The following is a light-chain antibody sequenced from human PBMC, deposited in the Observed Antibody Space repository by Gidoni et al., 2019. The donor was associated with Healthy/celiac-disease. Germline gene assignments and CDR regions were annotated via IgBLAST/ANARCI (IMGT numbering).Light chain of an antibody. CDR1: SSNIGSNY. Sequence: QPVLTQPPSASGTPGQRVTISCSGSSSNIGSNYVYWYQQLPGTAPKLLIYSNKQRPSGVPDGFSGAKSVTSASLAISGLRSEDEADYYCAAWDDSLSGWVFGGGTKLTVL. CDR2: SNK. J-gene: IGLJ3*02. V-gene: IGLV1-47*02. CDR3: AAWDDSLSGWV.